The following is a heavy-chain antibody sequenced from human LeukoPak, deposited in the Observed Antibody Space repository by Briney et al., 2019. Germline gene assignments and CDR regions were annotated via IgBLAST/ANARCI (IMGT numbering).Heavy chain of an antibody. V-gene: IGHV4-30-4*01. J-gene: IGHJ4*02. D-gene: IGHD4-17*01. CDR3: ARDGDYGFFDY. CDR2: IYYSGST. CDR1: GGSISSGDYY. Sequence: SETLSLTCTVSGGSISSGDYYWSWIRQPPGKGLEWIGYIYYSGSTYYNPSLKSRVTISVDTSKNQFSLELSSVTAADTAVYYCARDGDYGFFDYWGQGTLVTVSS.